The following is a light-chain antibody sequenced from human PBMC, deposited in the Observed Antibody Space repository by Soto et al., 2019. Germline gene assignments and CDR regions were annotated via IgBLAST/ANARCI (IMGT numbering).Light chain of an antibody. Sequence: QSALTQPASVSGSPGQSITISCTGTSSDVGGYNYVSWYQQHPGKAPKAMIYEVSNRPSGVSNRFSGSKSGNTASLTISGLQAEDEADYYCSSFTSSSTGVFGGGTQLTVL. V-gene: IGLV2-14*01. J-gene: IGLJ3*02. CDR2: EVS. CDR1: SSDVGGYNY. CDR3: SSFTSSSTGV.